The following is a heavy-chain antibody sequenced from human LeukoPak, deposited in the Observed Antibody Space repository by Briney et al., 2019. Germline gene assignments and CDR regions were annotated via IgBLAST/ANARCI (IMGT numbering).Heavy chain of an antibody. CDR3: ATGYSSSSDFDY. D-gene: IGHD6-13*01. Sequence: SETLSLTCTVSGGSINSSSYYWGWIRQPPGKGLEWIGSIFYSGNTYDNPSLKSRVTISVDTSKNQFSLKLSSVTAADTAVYYCATGYSSSSDFDYWGQGTLVTVSS. CDR1: GGSINSSSYY. V-gene: IGHV4-39*07. CDR2: IFYSGNT. J-gene: IGHJ4*02.